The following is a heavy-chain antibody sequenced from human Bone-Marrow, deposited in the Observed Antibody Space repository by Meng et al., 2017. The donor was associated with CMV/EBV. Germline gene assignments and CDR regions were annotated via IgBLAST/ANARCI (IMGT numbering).Heavy chain of an antibody. CDR1: GYTFTSYD. CDR2: MNPNSGNT. V-gene: IGHV1-8*01. D-gene: IGHD4-23*01. J-gene: IGHJ6*02. CDR3: ARGPVVTLIDV. Sequence: ASVKVFCKAAGYTFTSYDINWVRQATGQGLEWMGWMNPNSGNTGYAQKFQGRVTMTRNNSISTAYMELSSLRSEDTAVYYCARGPVVTLIDVWDEGSTITSSS.